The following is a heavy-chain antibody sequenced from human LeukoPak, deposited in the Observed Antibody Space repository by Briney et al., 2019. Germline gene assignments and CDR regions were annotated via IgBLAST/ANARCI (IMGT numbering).Heavy chain of an antibody. CDR1: GGSISSYY. V-gene: IGHV4-4*07. Sequence: SETLSLTCTVSGGSISSYYWSWIRQPAGKGLEWIGRIYTSGSTNYNPSLKSRVTMSVDTSKNQFSLKLSSVTAADTAVYYCARDGEWWSPSGGSSFNWFDPWGQGILVTVSS. J-gene: IGHJ5*02. D-gene: IGHD2-15*01. CDR3: ARDGEWWSPSGGSSFNWFDP. CDR2: IYTSGST.